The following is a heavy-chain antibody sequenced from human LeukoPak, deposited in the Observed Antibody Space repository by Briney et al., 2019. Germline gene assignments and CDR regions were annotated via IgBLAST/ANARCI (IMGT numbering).Heavy chain of an antibody. Sequence: PGGSLRLSCAASGFTFRDYSMTWVRQAPGKGLEWVSSIRGGSDFIYHADSVKGRFTVSRDNAKNSQYLQMNSLRAEDTAVYYCARDHAGIVLPAAVGAHWGQGTLVTVSS. V-gene: IGHV3-21*01. CDR1: GFTFRDYS. D-gene: IGHD2-2*01. CDR2: IRGGSDFI. CDR3: ARDHAGIVLPAAVGAH. J-gene: IGHJ4*02.